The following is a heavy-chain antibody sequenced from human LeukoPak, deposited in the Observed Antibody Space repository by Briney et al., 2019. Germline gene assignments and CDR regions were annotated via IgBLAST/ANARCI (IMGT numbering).Heavy chain of an antibody. CDR3: ARGSSWYLGSYFDY. J-gene: IGHJ4*02. V-gene: IGHV4-59*12. D-gene: IGHD6-13*01. Sequence: SETLSLTCTVSGGSISSYYWSWIRQPPGKGLEWIGYIYYSGSTNYNPSLKSRVTISVDTSKNQFSLKLSSVTAADTAVYYCARGSSWYLGSYFDYWGQGTLVTVSS. CDR2: IYYSGST. CDR1: GGSISSYY.